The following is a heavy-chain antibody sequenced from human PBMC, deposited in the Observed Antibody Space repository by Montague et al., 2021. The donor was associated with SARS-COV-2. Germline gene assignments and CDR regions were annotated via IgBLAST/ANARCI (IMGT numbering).Heavy chain of an antibody. J-gene: IGHJ5*01. CDR1: GGSITTYY. CDR3: ARDASSANSPANNWFDS. D-gene: IGHD4/OR15-4a*01. Sequence: SETLSLTCSVSGGSITTYYWSWVRQPAGKGLEWIGRLSTSGSTYYNPSLKSRVTMSLDTSKNQVSLKLSSVTAADTAVYYCARDASSANSPANNWFDSWGQGTLVTVSS. V-gene: IGHV4-4*07. CDR2: LSTSGST.